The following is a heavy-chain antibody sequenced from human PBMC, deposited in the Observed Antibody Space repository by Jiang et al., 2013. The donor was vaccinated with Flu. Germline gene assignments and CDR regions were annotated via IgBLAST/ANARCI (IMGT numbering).Heavy chain of an antibody. D-gene: IGHD1-14*01. CDR1: GYTFNSYY. CDR2: MNPSVGRR. Sequence: SCKASGYTFNSYYIHWVRQVPGQGLEWMAMMNPSVGRRSYAPKFQGRILVTRDTSTRTVYMELSSLRSDDTAIYYCASNLYQSDDYNRLLHYWGQGTPVTISS. CDR3: ASNLYQSDDYNRLLHY. J-gene: IGHJ4*02. V-gene: IGHV1-46*02.